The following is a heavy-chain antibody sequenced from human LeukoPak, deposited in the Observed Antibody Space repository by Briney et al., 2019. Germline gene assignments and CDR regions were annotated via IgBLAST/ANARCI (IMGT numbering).Heavy chain of an antibody. CDR3: ARDSRVTYYDFWSGYLNWFDP. V-gene: IGHV3-53*01. CDR2: IYSGGST. CDR1: GFIVSSNY. J-gene: IGHJ5*02. Sequence: PGGSLRLSCAASGFIVSSNYMSWVRQAPGKGLEWVSVIYSGGSTYYADSVKGRFTISRDNAKNSLYLQMNSLRAEDTAVYYCARDSRVTYYDFWSGYLNWFDPWGQGTLVTVSS. D-gene: IGHD3-3*01.